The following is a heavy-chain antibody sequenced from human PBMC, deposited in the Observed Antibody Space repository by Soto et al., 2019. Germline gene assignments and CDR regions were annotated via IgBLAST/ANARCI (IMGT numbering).Heavy chain of an antibody. J-gene: IGHJ4*02. V-gene: IGHV3-30*18. CDR1: GFTFRSYG. Sequence: GGSLRLSCAASGFTFRSYGMHWVRQAPGKGLEWVAVISYDGSNKYYADSVKGRFTISRDNSKNTLYLQMNSLRAEDTAVYYCAKDRSAVVTAIDYWGQGTLVTVSS. CDR3: AKDRSAVVTAIDY. CDR2: ISYDGSNK. D-gene: IGHD2-21*02.